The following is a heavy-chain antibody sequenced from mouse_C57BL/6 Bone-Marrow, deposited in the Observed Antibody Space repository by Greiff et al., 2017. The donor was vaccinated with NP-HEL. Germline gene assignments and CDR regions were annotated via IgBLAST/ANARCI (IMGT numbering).Heavy chain of an antibody. CDR2: IYPSDSET. Sequence: QVQLQQPGAELVRPGSSVKLSCKASGYTFTSYWMDWVKQRPGQGLEWIGNIYPSDSETHYNQKFKDKATLTVDKSSSTAYMQLSSLTYEDSAVYYCAREGRIYYYGSSAMDYWGQGTSVTVSS. D-gene: IGHD1-1*01. CDR1: GYTFTSYW. J-gene: IGHJ4*01. CDR3: AREGRIYYYGSSAMDY. V-gene: IGHV1-61*01.